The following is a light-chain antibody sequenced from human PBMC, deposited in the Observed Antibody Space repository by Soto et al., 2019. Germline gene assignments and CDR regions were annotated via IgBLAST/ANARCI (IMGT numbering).Light chain of an antibody. Sequence: EVVLAQPPDTLYLSPGARATLSCRASQSVGTFLNWYQHKPGQAPRLLIYAVSKRATGIPARFGGSGSGTDFTLTIRKLEPDDFAVYYCQHRATWPPSVTFGGGTRV. J-gene: IGKJ4*01. CDR3: QHRATWPPSVT. V-gene: IGKV3-11*01. CDR2: AVS. CDR1: QSVGTF.